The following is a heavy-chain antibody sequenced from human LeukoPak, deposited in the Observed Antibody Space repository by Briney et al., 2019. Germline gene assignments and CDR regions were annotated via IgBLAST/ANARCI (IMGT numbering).Heavy chain of an antibody. J-gene: IGHJ6*03. D-gene: IGHD1-14*01. V-gene: IGHV1-69*05. CDR3: ARDSRNYYYYMDV. CDR1: GYTFTSYD. CDR2: IIPIFGTA. Sequence: SVKVSCKASGYTFTSYDISWVRQAPGQGLEWMGGIIPIFGTANYAQKFQGRVTITTDESTSTAYMELSSLRSEDTAVYYCARDSRNYYYYMDVWGKGTTVTVSS.